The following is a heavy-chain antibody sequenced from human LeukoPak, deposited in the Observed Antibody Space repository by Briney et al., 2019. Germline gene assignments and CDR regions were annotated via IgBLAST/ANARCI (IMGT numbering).Heavy chain of an antibody. CDR2: IRYDIKTK. Sequence: GGSQRLSCAASGFTFSSCGMHWVRQAPGKGLEWVAFIRYDIKTKSYAESVRGRFTISRDNSNNTLHLEMNSLRPEDTAVYYCVKEASWSGYYITYYFDYWGLGTLVTVSS. CDR1: GFTFSSCG. J-gene: IGHJ4*02. V-gene: IGHV3-30*02. CDR3: VKEASWSGYYITYYFDY. D-gene: IGHD3-3*01.